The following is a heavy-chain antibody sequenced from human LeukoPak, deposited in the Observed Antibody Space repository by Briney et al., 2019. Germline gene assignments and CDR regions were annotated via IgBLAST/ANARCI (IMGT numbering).Heavy chain of an antibody. CDR2: IIPIFGTG. CDR3: ARRRFTPPNNLFDP. Sequence: GASVKVSCKASGGTFSSYAISWVRQAPGQGLEWMGGIIPIFGTGNYAQKFQGRVTITADESTSTAYMELSSLRSEDTVVYYCARRRFTPPNNLFDPWGQGTLVTVSS. V-gene: IGHV1-69*13. J-gene: IGHJ5*02. CDR1: GGTFSSYA.